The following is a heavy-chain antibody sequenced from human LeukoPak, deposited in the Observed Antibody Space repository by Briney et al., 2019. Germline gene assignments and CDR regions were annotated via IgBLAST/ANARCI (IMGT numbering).Heavy chain of an antibody. CDR2: IRYDGSNK. CDR3: AKNVVVVVAAASDY. D-gene: IGHD2-15*01. J-gene: IGHJ4*02. CDR1: GFTFSSYG. V-gene: IGHV3-30*02. Sequence: GGSLRLSCAASGFTFSSYGMHWVRQAPGKGLEWVAFIRYDGSNKYYADSVKGRFTISRDNSKNTLYLQMNSLRAEDTAVYYCAKNVVVVVAAASDYWGRGTLVPVSS.